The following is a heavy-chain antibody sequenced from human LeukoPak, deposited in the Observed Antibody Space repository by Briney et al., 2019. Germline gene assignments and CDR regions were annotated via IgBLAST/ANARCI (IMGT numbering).Heavy chain of an antibody. CDR1: GFTFGSCA. J-gene: IGHJ4*02. CDR3: AKHYGSGTGMDYFDS. V-gene: IGHV3-23*01. Sequence: GGSLRLSCAASGFTFGSCAMSWVRQAPGKGLERVSGITGSGISTYYADSVRGHFTISRDNSKNTLFLQMDSLRAEDTAVYYCAKHYGSGTGMDYFDSWAQGTLVTVSS. D-gene: IGHD3-10*01. CDR2: ITGSGIST.